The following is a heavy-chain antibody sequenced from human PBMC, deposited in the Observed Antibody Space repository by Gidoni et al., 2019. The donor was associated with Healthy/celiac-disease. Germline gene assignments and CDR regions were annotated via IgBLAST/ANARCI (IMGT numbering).Heavy chain of an antibody. CDR3: ARRGSMVRGVTPFDP. Sequence: SRVTISVDTSKNQFSLKLSSVTAADTAVYYCARRGSMVRGVTPFDPWGQGTLVTVSS. J-gene: IGHJ5*02. V-gene: IGHV4-39*01. D-gene: IGHD3-10*01.